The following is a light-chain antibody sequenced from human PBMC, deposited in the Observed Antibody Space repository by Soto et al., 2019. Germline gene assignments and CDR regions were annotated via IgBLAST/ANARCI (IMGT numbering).Light chain of an antibody. Sequence: EIVLTQSPGTLSLSPGERATLSCRASQSVSRSYLAWYQQKPGQSPRLLIYGASTRATGIPARFSGSGSGTEFTLTISSLQSEDFAVYYCQQYKNWPPITFGQGTRLEIK. V-gene: IGKV3-15*01. CDR2: GAS. CDR3: QQYKNWPPIT. J-gene: IGKJ5*01. CDR1: QSVSRSY.